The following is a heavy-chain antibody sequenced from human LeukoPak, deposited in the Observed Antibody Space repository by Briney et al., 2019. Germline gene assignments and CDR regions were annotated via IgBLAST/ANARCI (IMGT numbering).Heavy chain of an antibody. J-gene: IGHJ6*04. CDR1: GFTFSSYA. Sequence: GRSLRLSCAASGFTFSSYAMHWVRQAPGKGLEWVAVISYDGSNKYYADSVKGRFTISRDNSKNTLYLQIDSLRAEDTAVYYCARDLVGRYSDPYGPRSYYGMDVWGKGTTVTVSS. CDR3: ARDLVGRYSDPYGPRSYYGMDV. CDR2: ISYDGSNK. D-gene: IGHD3-9*01. V-gene: IGHV3-30*04.